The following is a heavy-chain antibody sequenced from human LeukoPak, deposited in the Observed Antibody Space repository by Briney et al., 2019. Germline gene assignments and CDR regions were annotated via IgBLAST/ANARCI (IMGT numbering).Heavy chain of an antibody. D-gene: IGHD2-15*01. CDR1: GFTFSSYW. CDR3: ASWPFEGCSGGSCPRDAFDI. CDR2: INSDGSST. V-gene: IGHV3-74*01. J-gene: IGHJ3*02. Sequence: GGSLRLSCAASGFTFSSYWMHWVRQAPGKGLVWVSRINSDGSSTSYADSVKGRFTISRDNAKNTLYLQMNSLRAEDTAVYYCASWPFEGCSGGSCPRDAFDIWGQGAMVTVSS.